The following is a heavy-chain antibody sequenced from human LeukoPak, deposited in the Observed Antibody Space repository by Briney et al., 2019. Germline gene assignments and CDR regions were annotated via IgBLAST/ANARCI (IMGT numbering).Heavy chain of an antibody. V-gene: IGHV3-66*01. Sequence: ETLSLTCAVYGGSFSGYYWSWVRQAPGKGLEWVSVIYSGGSTYYADSVKGRFTISRDNSKNTLYLQMNSLRAEDTAVYYCARDGSYDILTGLDAFDIWGQGTMVTVSS. J-gene: IGHJ3*02. CDR2: IYSGGST. D-gene: IGHD3-9*01. CDR3: ARDGSYDILTGLDAFDI. CDR1: GGSFSGYY.